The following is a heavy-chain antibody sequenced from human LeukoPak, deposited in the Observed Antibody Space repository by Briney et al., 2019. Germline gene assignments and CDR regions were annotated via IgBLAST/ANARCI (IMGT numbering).Heavy chain of an antibody. V-gene: IGHV4-39*01. J-gene: IGHJ3*02. D-gene: IGHD2-8*01. CDR1: GGSISSNYY. CDR2: FFYSGST. CDR3: ARGGLMVHAHDAFDI. Sequence: KPSETLSLTCTVSGGSISSNYYWGWIRQPPGKGLEWIVSFFYSGSTYYNPSLKSRVTISVDTSKNQFSLRLSSVTAADTAVYYCARGGLMVHAHDAFDIWGQGTMVTVSS.